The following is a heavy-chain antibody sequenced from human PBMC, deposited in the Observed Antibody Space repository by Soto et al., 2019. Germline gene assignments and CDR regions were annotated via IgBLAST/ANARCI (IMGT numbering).Heavy chain of an antibody. CDR1: RFSCNNAW. CDR2: IKSKTDGGTT. CDR3: VASSSSYYFEY. Sequence: GGSLKIYSAASRFSCNNAWMIWGRQAPGKGLEWVGRIKSKTDGGTTDYATSVEGRFTISRDDSKNTIYFQMNSLRAEDTAVYYCVASSSSYYFEYWGHGTLVTVSS. V-gene: IGHV3-15*01. J-gene: IGHJ4*01.